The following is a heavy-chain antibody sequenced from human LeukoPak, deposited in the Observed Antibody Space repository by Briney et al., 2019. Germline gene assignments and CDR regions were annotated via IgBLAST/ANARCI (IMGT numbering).Heavy chain of an antibody. V-gene: IGHV1-69*13. D-gene: IGHD2-15*01. CDR2: IIPIFGTA. Sequence: ASVKVSCKASGGTFSSYAISWVRQAPGQGLEWMGGIIPIFGTANYAQKFRGRVTITADESTSTAYMELSSLRSEDTAVYYCARERRTGDPDIVVVVAATHPYWYFDLWGRGTLVTVSS. CDR3: ARERRTGDPDIVVVVAATHPYWYFDL. J-gene: IGHJ2*01. CDR1: GGTFSSYA.